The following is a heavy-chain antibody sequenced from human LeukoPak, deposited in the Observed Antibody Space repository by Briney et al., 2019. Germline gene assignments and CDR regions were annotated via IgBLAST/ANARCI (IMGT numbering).Heavy chain of an antibody. CDR1: GGTFSSYA. J-gene: IGHJ6*03. Sequence: SVKVSCKASGGTFSSYAISWVRQAPGQGVEWMGGIIPIFGTANYAQKFQGRVTITTDESTSTAYMELSSLRSEDTAVYYCAMPSIAARLGNGYYYMDVWGKGTTVTVSS. CDR3: AMPSIAARLGNGYYYMDV. CDR2: IIPIFGTA. V-gene: IGHV1-69*05. D-gene: IGHD6-6*01.